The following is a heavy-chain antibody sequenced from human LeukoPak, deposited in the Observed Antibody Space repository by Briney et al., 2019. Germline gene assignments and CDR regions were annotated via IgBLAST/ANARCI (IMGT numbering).Heavy chain of an antibody. J-gene: IGHJ4*02. CDR2: MNPNSGNT. Sequence: ASVKVSCKAAGYTFTSYYMNWVGRATGQGLEGRGWMNPNSGNTGYAQKFQGRVTMTRNTSISTAYMELSSLRSEDTAVYYSARGGDYYDSSGRFTPQNDYWGQGTLVTVSS. CDR1: GYTFTSYY. D-gene: IGHD3-22*01. V-gene: IGHV1-8*02. CDR3: ARGGDYYDSSGRFTPQNDY.